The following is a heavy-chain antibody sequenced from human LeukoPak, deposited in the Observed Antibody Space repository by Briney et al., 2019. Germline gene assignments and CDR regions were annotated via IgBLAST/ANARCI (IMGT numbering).Heavy chain of an antibody. D-gene: IGHD6-19*01. CDR3: AKGSSGSFDY. V-gene: IGHV3-23*01. Sequence: QTGGSLRLSCAASGFTFSSYAMSWVRQAPGKGLEWVSVISASGGRTSYADSVKGRFTISRDNSKNTLYLQMNSLRAEDTAVYYCAKGSSGSFDYWGQGTLVTVSS. CDR1: GFTFSSYA. CDR2: ISASGGRT. J-gene: IGHJ4*02.